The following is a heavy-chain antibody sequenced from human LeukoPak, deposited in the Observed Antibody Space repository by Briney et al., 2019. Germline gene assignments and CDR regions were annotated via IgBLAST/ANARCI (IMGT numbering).Heavy chain of an antibody. V-gene: IGHV2-5*02. CDR2: IYWDDDR. D-gene: IGHD3-22*01. CDR1: GFALHTRGVG. J-gene: IGHJ4*02. CDR3: AHRKNYYDSSVFDN. Sequence: SGPTLFNPTSTLTLTCTFSGFALHTRGVGVGWIRQPPGRALEWLSLIYWDDDRRYSPSLKSRLSITKDTSKNQVVLTITNMDPVDTATYFCAHRKNYYDSSVFDNWGQGTLVTVSS.